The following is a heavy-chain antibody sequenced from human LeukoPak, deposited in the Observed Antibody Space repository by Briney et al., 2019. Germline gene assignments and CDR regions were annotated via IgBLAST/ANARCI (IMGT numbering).Heavy chain of an antibody. D-gene: IGHD1-26*01. CDR1: GGSISSSSYY. Sequence: SETLSLTCTVSGGSISSSSYYWGWIRQPPGKGLEWIGSIYYSGSTYYNPSLKSRVTISVDMSKNQFSLKLSSVTAADTAVHYCARHKWELRTDWFDPWGQGTLVTVSS. J-gene: IGHJ5*02. CDR2: IYYSGST. V-gene: IGHV4-39*01. CDR3: ARHKWELRTDWFDP.